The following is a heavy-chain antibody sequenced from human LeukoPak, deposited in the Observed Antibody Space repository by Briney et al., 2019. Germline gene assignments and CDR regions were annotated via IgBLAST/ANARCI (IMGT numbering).Heavy chain of an antibody. CDR1: GFTFSGYA. D-gene: IGHD3-22*01. CDR3: AKDLIPYYYGSSGYLPILDY. Sequence: GGSLRLSCAASGFTFSGYAMSWVRQAPGKGLEWVSAISGSGGSTYYADSVKGRFTISRDNSKNTLYLQMNSLRAEDTAVYYCAKDLIPYYYGSSGYLPILDYWGQGTLVTVSS. CDR2: ISGSGGST. J-gene: IGHJ4*02. V-gene: IGHV3-23*01.